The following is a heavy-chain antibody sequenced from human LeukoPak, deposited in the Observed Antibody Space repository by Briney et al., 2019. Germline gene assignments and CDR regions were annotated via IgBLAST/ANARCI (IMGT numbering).Heavy chain of an antibody. Sequence: PGGSLRLSCAASGFTFSSYWMSWVRQAPGKGLEWVANIKRDGTEKYYVDSVKGRFIISRDNVKNSLYLQMNSLRAEDTAVYYCAKTAHGGWYGGAFDIWGQGTMVTVSS. CDR2: IKRDGTEK. V-gene: IGHV3-7*01. J-gene: IGHJ3*02. CDR1: GFTFSSYW. D-gene: IGHD6-19*01. CDR3: AKTAHGGWYGGAFDI.